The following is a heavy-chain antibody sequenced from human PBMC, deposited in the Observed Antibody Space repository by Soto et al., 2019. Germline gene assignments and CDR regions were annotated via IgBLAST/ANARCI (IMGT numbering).Heavy chain of an antibody. V-gene: IGHV1-18*01. CDR2: ISGYNGNI. CDR3: ARGSAYTTPWSFDQ. J-gene: IGHJ4*02. CDR1: GYTFTRYG. Sequence: ASVKVSCKASGYTFTRYGISWVRQAPGQGLEWMGWISGYNGNIKDSRKFQGRVTMTTDTAANTAHMELRGLTSDDTAVYYCARGSAYTTPWSFDQWGQGTLVTVSS. D-gene: IGHD2-2*02.